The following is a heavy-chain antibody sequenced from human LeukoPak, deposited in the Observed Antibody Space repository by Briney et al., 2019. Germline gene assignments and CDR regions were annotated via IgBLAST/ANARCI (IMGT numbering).Heavy chain of an antibody. CDR3: ARATYYYDSSGEIFDY. CDR1: GYTFTGYY. D-gene: IGHD3-22*01. J-gene: IGHJ4*02. CDR2: INPNSGGT. V-gene: IGHV1-2*02. Sequence: ASVKVSCKASGYTFTGYYMHWVRQAPGQGLEWMGWINPNSGGTNYAQKFQGRVTMTRDMSTSTVYMELSSLRSEDTAVYYCARATYYYDSSGEIFDYWGQGTLVTVSS.